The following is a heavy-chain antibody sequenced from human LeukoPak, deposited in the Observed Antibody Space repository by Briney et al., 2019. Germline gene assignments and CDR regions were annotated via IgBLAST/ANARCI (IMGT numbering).Heavy chain of an antibody. V-gene: IGHV4-59*01. CDR2: IYYSGST. D-gene: IGHD2-15*01. CDR1: GGSISSYY. Sequence: SETLSLTCTVSGGSISSYYWSWIRQPPGKGLEWIGYIYYSGSTNYNPSLKSRVTISVDTSKNQFSLKLSSVTAADTAVYYCAGGGRGNWFDPWGQGTLVTVSS. J-gene: IGHJ5*02. CDR3: AGGGRGNWFDP.